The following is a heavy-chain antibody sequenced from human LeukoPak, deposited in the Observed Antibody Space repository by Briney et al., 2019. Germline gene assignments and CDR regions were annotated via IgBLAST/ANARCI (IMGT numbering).Heavy chain of an antibody. Sequence: GGSLRLSCAASGFTFSSYSMNWVRQAPGKSLEWVSYISSSSTIYYADSVKGRFTISRDNAKNSLYLQMNSLRAEDTAVYYCARVWSSGWPDPKANFDYWGQGTLVTVSS. CDR2: ISSSSTI. V-gene: IGHV3-48*01. D-gene: IGHD6-19*01. CDR3: ARVWSSGWPDPKANFDY. J-gene: IGHJ4*02. CDR1: GFTFSSYS.